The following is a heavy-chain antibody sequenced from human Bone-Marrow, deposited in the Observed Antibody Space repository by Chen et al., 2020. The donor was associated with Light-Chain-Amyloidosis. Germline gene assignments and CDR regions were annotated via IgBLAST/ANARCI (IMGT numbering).Heavy chain of an antibody. V-gene: IGHV3-23*04. D-gene: IGHD3-9*01. CDR3: AKDISYDDILPGYPADAFDI. CDR1: GFAFSSYA. CDR2: ISGSGGSR. Sequence: EVQLVESGGGLLQRGGSLRLSCAASGFAFSSYAMSWVRQAPGKGLEWVSTISGSGGSRYYGDSVKGRLTISRDNSKSALCLQRNSLRAEDTAVYYCAKDISYDDILPGYPADAFDIWGQGTMVTVSS. J-gene: IGHJ3*02.